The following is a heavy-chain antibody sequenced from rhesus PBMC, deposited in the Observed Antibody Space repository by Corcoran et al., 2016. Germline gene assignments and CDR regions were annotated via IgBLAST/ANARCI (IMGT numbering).Heavy chain of an antibody. Sequence: QVTLKESGPALVKPTQTLTLTCNFSGFSISTSGMGVGWIRQPPGKALEWLALIYWDDDKYYSTSLKSRLTISKDTSRNQVVLTVTNMDPVDTATYYCARSFFYTGSYFDYWGQGVLVTVSS. V-gene: IGHV2-174*01. D-gene: IGHD3-16*01. J-gene: IGHJ4*01. CDR1: GFSISTSGMG. CDR2: IYWDDDK. CDR3: ARSFFYTGSYFDY.